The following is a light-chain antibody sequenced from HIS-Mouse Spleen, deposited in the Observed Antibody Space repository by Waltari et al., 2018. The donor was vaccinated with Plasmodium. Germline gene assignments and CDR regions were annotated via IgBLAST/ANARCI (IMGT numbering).Light chain of an antibody. CDR1: QSVSSS. Sequence: ELVLTHSPATLSLSPGERATPSCRASQSVSSSVAWYQQKPGQAPRLLIYDASNRATGIPARFSGSGSGTDFTLTISSLEPEDFAVYYCQQRSNWPLTFGGGTKVEIK. CDR3: QQRSNWPLT. J-gene: IGKJ4*01. V-gene: IGKV3-11*01. CDR2: DAS.